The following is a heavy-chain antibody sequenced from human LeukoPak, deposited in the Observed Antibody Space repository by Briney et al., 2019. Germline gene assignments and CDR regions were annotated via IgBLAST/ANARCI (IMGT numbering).Heavy chain of an antibody. CDR3: ARHVGNGYNIFDY. V-gene: IGHV4-59*08. J-gene: IGHJ4*02. D-gene: IGHD5-24*01. Sequence: SETLSLTCTVSGGSITPYYWSWIRQPPGKGLEWLGYVHYTGSSDYNPALKSRVTISIDTSRNRFSLKLSSVTAADTAVYWGARHVGNGYNIFDYWGQGTLVTVSS. CDR1: GGSITPYY. CDR2: VHYTGSS.